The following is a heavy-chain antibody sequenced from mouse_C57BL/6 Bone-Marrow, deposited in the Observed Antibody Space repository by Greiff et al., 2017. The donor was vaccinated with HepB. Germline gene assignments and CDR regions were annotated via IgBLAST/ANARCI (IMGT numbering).Heavy chain of an antibody. D-gene: IGHD1-1*01. CDR1: GYSITSGYY. V-gene: IGHV3-6*01. CDR3: ARDPLYCGSSCDWYVDV. J-gene: IGHJ1*03. CDR2: ISYDGNN. Sequence: EVQLQQPGPGLVKPSQSLSLTCSVTGYSITSGYYWNWIRQFPGNKLEWMGYISYDGNNNYNQSLNNRISITRDTSKNQFFLKLNTVTTEDTATYYCARDPLYCGSSCDWYVDVWGTGTTVTVSS.